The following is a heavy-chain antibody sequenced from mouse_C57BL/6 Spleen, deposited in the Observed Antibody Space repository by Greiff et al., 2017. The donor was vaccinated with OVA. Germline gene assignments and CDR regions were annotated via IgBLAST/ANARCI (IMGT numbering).Heavy chain of an antibody. Sequence: EVMLVESGGGLVQPGGSLSLSCAASGFTFTEYYMSWVRQPPGKSLEWLGFIRNKANGYTTEYSASVKGRFTISRDNSQSILYLQMNALRAEDIATYYCARYWLSRYSFDCWGQLPTLSVSS. CDR1: GFTFTEYY. CDR3: ARYWLSRYSFDC. J-gene: IGHJ2*01. V-gene: IGHV7-3*01. D-gene: IGHD1-1*01. CDR2: IRNKANGYTT.